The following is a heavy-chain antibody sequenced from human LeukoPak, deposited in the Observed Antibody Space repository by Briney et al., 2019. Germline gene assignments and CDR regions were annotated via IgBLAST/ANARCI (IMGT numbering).Heavy chain of an antibody. J-gene: IGHJ6*02. CDR3: ASRLGYSSSWYYGMDV. D-gene: IGHD6-13*01. Sequence: SETLSLACTVSGASISSYCWSWIRQPPGKGLEWIGYIYYSGSANYNPSLTSRVTISLDTSKNQFSLNLTSVTAADTAVYYCASRLGYSSSWYYGMDVWGLGTTVTVSS. CDR2: IYYSGSA. CDR1: GASISSYC. V-gene: IGHV4-59*08.